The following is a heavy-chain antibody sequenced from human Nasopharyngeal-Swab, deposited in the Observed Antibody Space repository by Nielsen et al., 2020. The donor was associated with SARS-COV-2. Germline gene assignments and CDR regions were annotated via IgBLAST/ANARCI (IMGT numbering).Heavy chain of an antibody. J-gene: IGHJ4*02. CDR3: ARDEAGTANSGFDY. V-gene: IGHV3-48*03. Sequence: GESLKISCAASGFTFSSYEMNWVRQAPGKGLEWVSYISSSGSTRYYADSVKGRFTISRDNAKNSLYLQMNSLRAEDTAVYYCARDEAGTANSGFDYWGQGTLVTVSS. D-gene: IGHD1-1*01. CDR1: GFTFSSYE. CDR2: ISSSGSTR.